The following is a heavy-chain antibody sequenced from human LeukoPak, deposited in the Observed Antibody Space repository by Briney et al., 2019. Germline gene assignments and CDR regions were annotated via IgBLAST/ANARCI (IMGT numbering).Heavy chain of an antibody. CDR1: GGSFSGYY. CDR2: IYYSGST. Sequence: PSETLSLTCAVYGGSFSGYYWSWIRQPPGKGLEWIGSIYYSGSTYYDPSLKSRVTISVDTSKNQFSLKLSSVTAAGTAVYYCARDPSGSYGFFDYWGQGTLVTVSS. J-gene: IGHJ4*02. CDR3: ARDPSGSYGFFDY. V-gene: IGHV4-34*01. D-gene: IGHD1-26*01.